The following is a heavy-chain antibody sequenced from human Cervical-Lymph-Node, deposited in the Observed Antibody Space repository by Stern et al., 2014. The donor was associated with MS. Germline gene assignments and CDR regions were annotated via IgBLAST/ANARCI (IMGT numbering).Heavy chain of an antibody. CDR3: IGYAGGWN. CDR1: GFTFSTYY. D-gene: IGHD6-19*01. CDR2: INNDGSDT. V-gene: IGHV3-74*02. J-gene: IGHJ4*02. Sequence: EVQLVESGGGLVEPGGSLRLSCAASGFTFSTYYMHWVRQAPGKGPVWVSRINNDGSDTRYADSVKCRFTISRDNAKNTLSLQMNSLRVDDTAVYYCIGYAGGWNWGQGTLVTVSS.